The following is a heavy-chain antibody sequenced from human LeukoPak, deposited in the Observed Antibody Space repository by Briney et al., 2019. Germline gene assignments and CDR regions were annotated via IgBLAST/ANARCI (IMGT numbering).Heavy chain of an antibody. V-gene: IGHV3-7*01. J-gene: IGHJ4*02. D-gene: IGHD7-27*01. CDR2: IKYDGNEK. Sequence: GGSLRLSCAASGFIFSTYWMTWVRQAPGKGLEWVATIKYDGNEKYYVDSVRGRFTISRDNAKNSLYLQMNSLTAEDTAVFYCVRESFSRGDFNWGQGTLVSVSS. CDR3: VRESFSRGDFN. CDR1: GFIFSTYW.